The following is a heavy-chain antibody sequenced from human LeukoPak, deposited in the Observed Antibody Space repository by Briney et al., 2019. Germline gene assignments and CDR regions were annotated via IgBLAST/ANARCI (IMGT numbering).Heavy chain of an antibody. D-gene: IGHD6-19*01. V-gene: IGHV1-2*02. CDR2: INPSSGGT. CDR3: ARDLGWLGTMDV. J-gene: IGHJ6*03. CDR1: EYTLTDYY. Sequence: GASVKVSCKAFEYTLTDYYVHWVRQAPGQGLEWMGWINPSSGGTNYAQNFQGRVTMTRDTSISASYMELSRLRSDDTAVYYCARDLGWLGTMDVWGKGTTVTISS.